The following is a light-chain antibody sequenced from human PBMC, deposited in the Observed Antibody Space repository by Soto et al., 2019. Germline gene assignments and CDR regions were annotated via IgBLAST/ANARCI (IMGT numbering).Light chain of an antibody. J-gene: IGKJ4*01. CDR3: QQLYSYPLT. Sequence: IPVTQSPSSLSASVGDRVTITCRASQGITSYLAWYQQKPGKAPKLLIYAASALQTGVSSRFSGSGSGTDFALTISNLQPEDFATYFCQQLYSYPLTFGGGTTVEF. CDR2: AAS. V-gene: IGKV1-9*01. CDR1: QGITSY.